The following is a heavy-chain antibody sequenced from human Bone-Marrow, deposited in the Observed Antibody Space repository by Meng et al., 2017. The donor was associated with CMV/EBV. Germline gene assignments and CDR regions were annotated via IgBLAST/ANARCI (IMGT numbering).Heavy chain of an antibody. D-gene: IGHD2-15*01. Sequence: GGSLRLSCVGPGFTFDTYWMSWVRQAPGKGLEWVANIKQNGNEKYDVESVRGRFTISRDNAQRSLFRQMNSLRPGDTAVYDCAKDRRPGRFELVVAATRYDYYGMDVWGQGTTVTVSS. V-gene: IGHV3-7*01. CDR3: AKDRRPGRFELVVAATRYDYYGMDV. J-gene: IGHJ6*02. CDR1: GFTFDTYW. CDR2: IKQNGNEK.